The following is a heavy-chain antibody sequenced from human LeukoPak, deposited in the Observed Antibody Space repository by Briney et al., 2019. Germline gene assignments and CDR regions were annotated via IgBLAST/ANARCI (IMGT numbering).Heavy chain of an antibody. CDR3: AKDVWELRPCCFDY. CDR2: ISGGGGST. D-gene: IGHD1-26*01. CDR1: GFTFSNYA. J-gene: IGHJ4*02. Sequence: GGSLRLSCAASGFTFSNYAMGWVRQAPGKGLEWVSVISGGGGSTYYADSVKGRFTISRDNSKNILYLQMSSLRAEDTAIYYCAKDVWELRPCCFDYWGQGTLVTVSS. V-gene: IGHV3-23*01.